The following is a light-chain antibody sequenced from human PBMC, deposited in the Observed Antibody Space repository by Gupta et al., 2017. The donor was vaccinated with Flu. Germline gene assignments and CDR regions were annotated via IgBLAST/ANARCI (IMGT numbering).Light chain of an antibody. CDR1: QSVRSN. CDR3: HQDNTWGT. J-gene: IGKJ1*01. Sequence: EIVMTQSPATLSVSPFYRATLSCRVSQSVRSNLAWYQQKPGQSPRLLLYAAANKAKGSTAGFSGGRDLNEFALTSSSRQYADCAGYYWHQDNTWGTFGQGTKVEIK. V-gene: IGKV3-15*01. CDR2: AAA.